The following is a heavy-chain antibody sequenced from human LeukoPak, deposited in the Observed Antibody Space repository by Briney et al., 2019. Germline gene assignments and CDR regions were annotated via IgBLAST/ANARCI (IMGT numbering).Heavy chain of an antibody. D-gene: IGHD7-27*01. CDR2: IYTSGST. V-gene: IGHV4-4*09. Sequence: SETLSLTCTVSGGSISSYYWSWIRQPPGKGLEWIGYIYTSGSTNYNPSLKSRVTISVDTSKNQFSLKLSSVTAAGTAVYYCARQLGIGLYYFDYWGQGTLVTVSS. CDR3: ARQLGIGLYYFDY. CDR1: GGSISSYY. J-gene: IGHJ4*02.